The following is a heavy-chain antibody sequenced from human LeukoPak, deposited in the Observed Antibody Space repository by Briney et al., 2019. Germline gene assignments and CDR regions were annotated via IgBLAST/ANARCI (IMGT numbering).Heavy chain of an antibody. CDR3: ARSLQQLVDY. V-gene: IGHV1-18*01. CDR1: GYTFTSFA. D-gene: IGHD6-13*01. J-gene: IGHJ4*02. Sequence: GASVKVSCKASGYTFTSFAISGVRQAPGRGREWMGWISAYNGNTNYAQKLQGRVTMTTDTSTSTAYMELTSLRSDDTAVYYCARSLQQLVDYWGQGTLVTVSS. CDR2: ISAYNGNT.